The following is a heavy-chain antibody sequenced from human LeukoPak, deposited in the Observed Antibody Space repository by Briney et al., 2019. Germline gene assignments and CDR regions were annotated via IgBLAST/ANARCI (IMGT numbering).Heavy chain of an antibody. Sequence: PGRSLRLSCAASRFTFSSYAMHWVRQAPGKGLEWVAVISYDGSNKYYADSVKGRFTISRDNSKNTLYLQMNSLRAEDTAVYYCASPFGAGGFDPWGQGTLVTVSS. V-gene: IGHV3-30-3*01. CDR3: ASPFGAGGFDP. CDR1: RFTFSSYA. D-gene: IGHD3-3*01. CDR2: ISYDGSNK. J-gene: IGHJ5*02.